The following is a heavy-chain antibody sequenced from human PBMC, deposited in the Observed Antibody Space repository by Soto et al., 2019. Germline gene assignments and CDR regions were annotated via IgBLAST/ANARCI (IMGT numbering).Heavy chain of an antibody. Sequence: GGSLRLSCAASGFSFRSYSMNWVRQAPGKGLEWISYISSSTSTIYYADSVKGRFTISRDTAKNSLYLQMNSLRDEDTAIYYCAREDRGSYGVLDYWGQGXQVTVSS. J-gene: IGHJ4*02. CDR2: ISSSTSTI. CDR3: AREDRGSYGVLDY. D-gene: IGHD5-18*01. CDR1: GFSFRSYS. V-gene: IGHV3-48*02.